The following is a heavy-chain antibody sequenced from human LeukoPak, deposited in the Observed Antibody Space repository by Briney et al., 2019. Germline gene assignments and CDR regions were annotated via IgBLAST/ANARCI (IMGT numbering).Heavy chain of an antibody. V-gene: IGHV1-2*06. CDR3: ARADVFDM. CDR2: IHPNSGGT. J-gene: IGHJ3*02. CDR1: GYTFSDYY. Sequence: ASVKVSCKASGYTFSDYYLHWVRQAPGQGLEWMGRIHPNSGGTNSAQSFQGRVTMTRDTSISTAYMELNRLRSDDTAVYYCARADVFDMWGRGTMVAVSS.